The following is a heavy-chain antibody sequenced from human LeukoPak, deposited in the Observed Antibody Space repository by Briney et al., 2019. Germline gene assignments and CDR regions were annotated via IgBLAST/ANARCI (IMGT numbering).Heavy chain of an antibody. Sequence: PSETLSLTCTVSGASVRSYYWNWIRQPPGKTLEWIDYVYYSGRTNYNPSLTLKSRLTISIDTSKNQFSLKLTSVTAADTAVYYCARGSIAAPGDFDYWGQGTLVTVSS. V-gene: IGHV4-59*02. CDR3: ARGSIAAPGDFDY. CDR2: VYYSGRT. CDR1: GASVRSYY. D-gene: IGHD6-13*01. J-gene: IGHJ4*02.